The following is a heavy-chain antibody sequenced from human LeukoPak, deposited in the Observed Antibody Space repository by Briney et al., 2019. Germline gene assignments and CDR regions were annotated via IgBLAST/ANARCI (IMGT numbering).Heavy chain of an antibody. V-gene: IGHV3-53*01. CDR3: AREGTGYGDHYFDL. J-gene: IGHJ4*02. CDR2: IYSAGNI. CDR1: VCSASSYY. D-gene: IGHD4-17*01. Sequence: GGSLRLSCAASVCSASSYYMSWVRQAPGKGLEWVSVIYSAGNIYYADSVKGRFTISRDNSKNTVFLQMSSVRAEDTGVYYCAREGTGYGDHYFDLWGQGTLVSVSS.